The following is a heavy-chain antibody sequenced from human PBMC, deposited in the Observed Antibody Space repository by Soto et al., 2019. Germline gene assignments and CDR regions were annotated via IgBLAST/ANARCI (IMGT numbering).Heavy chain of an antibody. CDR2: IYYSGST. V-gene: IGHV4-39*01. CDR3: ARVLRFLEWFSWFDP. Sequence: QLQLQESGPGLVKPSETLSLTCTVSGGSISSSSYYWGWIRQPPGKGLEWIGSIYYSGSTYYNPSLKSRATISVDTSNNQFSLKLSSVTAADTAVYYCARVLRFLEWFSWFDPWGQGTLVTVSS. D-gene: IGHD3-3*01. CDR1: GGSISSSSYY. J-gene: IGHJ5*02.